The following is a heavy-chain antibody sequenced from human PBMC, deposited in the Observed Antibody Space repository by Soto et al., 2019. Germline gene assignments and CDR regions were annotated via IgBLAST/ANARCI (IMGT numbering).Heavy chain of an antibody. J-gene: IGHJ4*02. Sequence: SQTLSLTCAISGDSVSSISAAWNWIRQSPSRGLEWLGRTYYRSKWFNDYAVSVQGRITINPDTSKNQFSLQLKSVTPEDTAVYYGAREVALAGSSFDYWGQGTRVTVSS. CDR1: GDSVSSISAA. CDR3: AREVALAGSSFDY. D-gene: IGHD6-19*01. V-gene: IGHV6-1*01. CDR2: TYYRSKWFN.